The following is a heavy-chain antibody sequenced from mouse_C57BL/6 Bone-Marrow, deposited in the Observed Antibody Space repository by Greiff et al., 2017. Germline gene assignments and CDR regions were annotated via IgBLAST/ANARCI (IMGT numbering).Heavy chain of an antibody. V-gene: IGHV1-55*01. CDR1: GYTFTSYW. CDR2: IYPGSGST. CDR3: ARFHRYYGSSYGYFDV. Sequence: QVQLQQPGAELVKPGASVKMSCKASGYTFTSYWITWVKQRPGQGLEWIGDIYPGSGSTNYNEKFKSKATLTVDTSSSTAYMQLSSLTSEDSAVYYCARFHRYYGSSYGYFDVWGTGTTVTVSS. J-gene: IGHJ1*03. D-gene: IGHD1-1*01.